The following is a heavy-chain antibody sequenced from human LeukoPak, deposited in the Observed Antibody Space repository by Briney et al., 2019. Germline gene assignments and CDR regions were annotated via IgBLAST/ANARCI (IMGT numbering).Heavy chain of an antibody. Sequence: GESLKISCTGSGYNFTSYWIGWVRQMPGKGLEWMGIIYPDDSDTRYSPSFQGQVTISADKSISTAYLQWSSLKASDTAMYYCARVPLEMATIGDNWFDPWGQGTLVTVSS. D-gene: IGHD5-24*01. CDR2: IYPDDSDT. J-gene: IGHJ5*02. CDR1: GYNFTSYW. CDR3: ARVPLEMATIGDNWFDP. V-gene: IGHV5-51*01.